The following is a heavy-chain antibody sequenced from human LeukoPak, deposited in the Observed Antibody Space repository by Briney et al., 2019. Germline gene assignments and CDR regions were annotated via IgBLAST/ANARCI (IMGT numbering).Heavy chain of an antibody. Sequence: PGGSLRLSCAASGFTFSSYAMHWVRQAPGKGLEWVAVISYDGSNKYYADSVKGRFTISRDNSKNTLYPQMNSLRAEDTAVYYCARRRVVVVAAPIDYWGQGTLVTVSS. CDR1: GFTFSSYA. J-gene: IGHJ4*02. D-gene: IGHD2-15*01. CDR3: ARRRVVVVAAPIDY. CDR2: ISYDGSNK. V-gene: IGHV3-30*04.